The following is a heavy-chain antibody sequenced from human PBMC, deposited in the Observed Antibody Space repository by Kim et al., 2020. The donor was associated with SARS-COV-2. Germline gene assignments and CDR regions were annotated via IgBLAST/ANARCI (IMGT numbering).Heavy chain of an antibody. Sequence: NPALKSRVHISVDTSKNQFSLELSSVTAADTAVYYCARALSSWALPRFDPWGQGTLVTVSS. V-gene: IGHV4-59*01. J-gene: IGHJ5*02. D-gene: IGHD6-13*01. CDR3: ARALSSWALPRFDP.